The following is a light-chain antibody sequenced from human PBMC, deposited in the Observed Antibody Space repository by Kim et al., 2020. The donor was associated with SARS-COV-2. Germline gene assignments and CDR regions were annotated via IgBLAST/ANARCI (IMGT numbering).Light chain of an antibody. CDR1: QSVSSSY. J-gene: IGKJ1*01. V-gene: IGKV3-20*01. CDR2: GAS. CDR3: QQYGSSWT. Sequence: EIVLTQSPGTLSLSPGERATLSCRASQSVSSSYLAWYQQKPGQAPRLLIYGASSRATGIPDRFSGSESGTDFTLTISRLEPEDFAVYYCQQYGSSWTFGQGPKVDIK.